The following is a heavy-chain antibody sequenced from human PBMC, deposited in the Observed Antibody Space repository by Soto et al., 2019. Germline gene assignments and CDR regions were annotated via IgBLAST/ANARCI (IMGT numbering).Heavy chain of an antibody. J-gene: IGHJ4*02. CDR2: IHYSGST. V-gene: IGHV4-59*08. CDR3: ATGTGWLTDD. CDR1: SGSISNHY. Sequence: QVQLQQSGPGLVRPSETLSLTCTVSSGSISNHYWNWIRQTPGKGLEWIGYIHYSGSTNYNPSLKSRITISVDTSKIQFSLKMDSVTASDTAVYYCATGTGWLTDDWGQGTLVTVSS. D-gene: IGHD6-19*01.